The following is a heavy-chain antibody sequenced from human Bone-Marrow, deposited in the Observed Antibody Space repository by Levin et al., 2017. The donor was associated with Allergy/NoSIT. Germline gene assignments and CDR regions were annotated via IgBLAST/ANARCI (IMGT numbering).Heavy chain of an antibody. Sequence: GGSLRLSCAASGFTFSSYSMNWVRQAPGKGLEWVSYISSSSSTIYYADSVKGRFTISRDNAKNSLYLQMNSLRAEDTAVYYCARHYYDSSGYYYVYFDYWGQGTLVTVSS. CDR2: ISSSSSTI. CDR1: GFTFSSYS. D-gene: IGHD3-22*01. CDR3: ARHYYDSSGYYYVYFDY. V-gene: IGHV3-48*04. J-gene: IGHJ4*02.